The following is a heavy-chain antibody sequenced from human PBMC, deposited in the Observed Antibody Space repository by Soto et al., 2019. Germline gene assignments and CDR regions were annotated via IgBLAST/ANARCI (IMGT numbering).Heavy chain of an antibody. CDR1: GFTFDDYA. CDR2: ISWTGGII. J-gene: IGHJ6*02. CDR3: AKDLGATRRNGMDV. V-gene: IGHV3-9*01. Sequence: PWWSLRLSCAASGFTFDDYAMHWFRQAPGKGLEWVSSISWTGGIIGSADSVKGRFTISRDNAKNSLYLQMNSLRAEDTALYYCAKDLGATRRNGMDVWGQGTTVTVYS. D-gene: IGHD1-26*01.